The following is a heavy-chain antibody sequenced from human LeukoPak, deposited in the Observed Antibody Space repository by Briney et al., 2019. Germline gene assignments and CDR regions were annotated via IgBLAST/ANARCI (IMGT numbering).Heavy chain of an antibody. J-gene: IGHJ4*02. CDR3: AKRGGSWSYFDY. D-gene: IGHD3-3*01. CDR2: ISDSGGST. Sequence: GSLRLSCAASGFTFIDYAMTWVRQAPEKGLQWVSLISDSGGSTYYADSVKGRFTVSRDNSKATLYLQMNSLRADDTAVYFCAKRGGSWSYFDYWGQGTLVTVSS. V-gene: IGHV3-23*01. CDR1: GFTFIDYA.